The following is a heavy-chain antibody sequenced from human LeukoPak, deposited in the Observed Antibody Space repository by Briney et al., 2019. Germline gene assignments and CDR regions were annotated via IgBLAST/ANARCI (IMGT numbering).Heavy chain of an antibody. CDR3: ARVDYYDSSVTFDI. CDR2: IYYSGST. V-gene: IGHV4-30-4*08. D-gene: IGHD3-22*01. J-gene: IGHJ3*02. CDR1: GGSISSGDYY. Sequence: SQTLSLTCTVSGGSISSGDYYWSWIRQPPGKGLEWIGYIYYSGSTYYNPSLKSRVTTSVDTSKNQFSLKLSSVTAADTAVYYCARVDYYDSSVTFDIWGQGTMVTVSS.